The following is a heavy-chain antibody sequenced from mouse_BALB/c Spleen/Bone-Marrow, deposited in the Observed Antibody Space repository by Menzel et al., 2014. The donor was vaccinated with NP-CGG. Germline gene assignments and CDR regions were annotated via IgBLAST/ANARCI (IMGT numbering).Heavy chain of an antibody. V-gene: IGHV5-6-3*01. D-gene: IGHD2-4*01. CDR2: INSNGGST. Sequence: EVQGVESGGGLVQPGGSLKLSCAASGFTFSSYGMSWVRQTPDKRLELVATINSNGGSTYYPDSVKGRFTISRDNAKNTLYLQMSSLKSEDTAMCYCARDMITTRGFAYWGQGTLVTVSA. J-gene: IGHJ3*01. CDR3: ARDMITTRGFAY. CDR1: GFTFSSYG.